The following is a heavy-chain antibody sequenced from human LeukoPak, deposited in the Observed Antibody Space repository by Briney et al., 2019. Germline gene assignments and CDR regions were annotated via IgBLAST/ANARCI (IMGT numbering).Heavy chain of an antibody. V-gene: IGHV4-4*02. D-gene: IGHD6-6*01. J-gene: IGHJ4*02. CDR2: IYHSGST. Sequence: SETLSLTCAVSGGSISSSNWWSWVRQPPGKGLEWIGEIYHSGSTNYNPSLKSRVTISVDKSKNQFSLKLSSVTAADTAVYYCAKSSIAEPARYYFDFWGQGTLVTVSS. CDR1: GGSISSSNW. CDR3: AKSSIAEPARYYFDF.